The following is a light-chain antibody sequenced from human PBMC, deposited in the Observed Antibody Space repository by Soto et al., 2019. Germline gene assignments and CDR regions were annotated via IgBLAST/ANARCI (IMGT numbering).Light chain of an antibody. CDR2: SNN. V-gene: IGLV1-44*01. Sequence: QSVLTQPPSASGTPGQRVTISCSGSSSNIGSNTVNWYQQLPGTAPKLLMYSNNQRPSGVPDRFSGSQSGTSASLAISGLQSEDEADYYCAAWDDSLNGRVFGGGTKVTVL. CDR3: AAWDDSLNGRV. CDR1: SSNIGSNT. J-gene: IGLJ3*02.